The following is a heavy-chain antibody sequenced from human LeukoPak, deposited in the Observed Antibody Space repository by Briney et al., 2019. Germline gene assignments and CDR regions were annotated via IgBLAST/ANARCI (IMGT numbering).Heavy chain of an antibody. V-gene: IGHV3-30-3*01. CDR3: TRLIAAASS. Sequence: QPERSLTLSCTASGFSFSTYTMHWVRQAPGKGLEWVAVISYDGSNKYYADSVKGRFTISRDNSKNTLYLQMNSLKTEDTAVYYCTRLIAAASSWGQGTLVTVSS. CDR1: GFSFSTYT. CDR2: ISYDGSNK. J-gene: IGHJ4*02. D-gene: IGHD6-13*01.